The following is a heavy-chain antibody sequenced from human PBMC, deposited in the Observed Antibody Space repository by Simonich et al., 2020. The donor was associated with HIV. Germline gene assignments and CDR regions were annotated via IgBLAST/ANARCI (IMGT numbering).Heavy chain of an antibody. D-gene: IGHD6-13*01. Sequence: QVQLQQWGAGLLKPSETLSLTCAVYGGSLSNYFWSWIRQPPGKGLEWIGEISHSGIPNYNPSLKSRVTITVDTSKKQFSLKVGSVTAADTAVYYCASRRLWNSSPFDYWGQGTLVTVSS. CDR3: ASRRLWNSSPFDY. CDR1: GGSLSNYF. CDR2: ISHSGIP. V-gene: IGHV4-34*01. J-gene: IGHJ4*02.